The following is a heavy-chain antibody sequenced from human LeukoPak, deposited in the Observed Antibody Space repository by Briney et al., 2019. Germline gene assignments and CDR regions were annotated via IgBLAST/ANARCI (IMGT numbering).Heavy chain of an antibody. CDR1: GYTLTGYY. D-gene: IGHD3-10*01. CDR2: INPNSGGT. CDR3: ALSMARGVSFFDY. V-gene: IGHV1-2*02. J-gene: IGHJ4*02. Sequence: ASVKVSCKASGYTLTGYYIHWVRQAPGQGLGWMVWINPNSGGTNYAQIFQGRVTMPRDTSISTAYMELSRLRSDDTAGYYCALSMARGVSFFDYWGQGTLVTVSS.